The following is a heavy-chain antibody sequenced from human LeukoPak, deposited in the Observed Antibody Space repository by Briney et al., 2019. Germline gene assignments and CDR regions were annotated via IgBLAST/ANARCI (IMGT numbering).Heavy chain of an antibody. V-gene: IGHV3-53*01. CDR1: GFTVSNNY. Sequence: PGGSLRLSCAASGFTVSNNYMSWVRQAPGKGLEWVSISYSDSNTNYADSVKGRFTISRDTSQNTFSLQMNSLRAEDTAVYYCVRKNRDFNAAFDIWGQGTVVTVSS. CDR2: SYSDSNT. J-gene: IGHJ3*02. CDR3: VRKNRDFNAAFDI. D-gene: IGHD1-14*01.